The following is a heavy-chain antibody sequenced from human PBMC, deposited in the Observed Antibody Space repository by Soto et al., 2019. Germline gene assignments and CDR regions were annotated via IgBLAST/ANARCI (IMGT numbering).Heavy chain of an antibody. CDR2: IDPSDSYT. V-gene: IGHV5-10-1*01. D-gene: IGHD3-22*01. CDR1: GYSFTSYW. J-gene: IGHJ6*02. Sequence: GESLKISCKGSGYSFTSYWISWVRQMPGKGLEWMGRIDPSDSYTNYSPSFQGHVTISADKSISTAYLQWSSLKASDTAMYYCARHPYYYDSSGYYPPDYYYYGMDVWGQGTTVTVSS. CDR3: ARHPYYYDSSGYYPPDYYYYGMDV.